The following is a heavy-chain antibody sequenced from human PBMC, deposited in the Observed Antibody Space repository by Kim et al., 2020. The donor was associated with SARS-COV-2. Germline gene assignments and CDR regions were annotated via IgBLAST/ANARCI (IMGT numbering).Heavy chain of an antibody. CDR3: ARDPGRFGSYYQNGAFDI. V-gene: IGHV3-53*01. CDR2: IYSGGST. CDR1: GFTVSSNY. J-gene: IGHJ3*02. D-gene: IGHD3-10*01. Sequence: GGSLRLSCAASGFTVSSNYMSWVRQAPGKGLEWVSVIYSGGSTYYADSVKGRFTISRDNSKNTLYLQMNSLRAEDTAVYYCARDPGRFGSYYQNGAFDIWGQGTMVTVSS.